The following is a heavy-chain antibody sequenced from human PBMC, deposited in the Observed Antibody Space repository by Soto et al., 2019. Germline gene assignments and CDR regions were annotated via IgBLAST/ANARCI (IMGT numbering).Heavy chain of an antibody. D-gene: IGHD3-3*01. CDR2: INHSGST. CDR1: GGSFSGYY. J-gene: IGHJ4*02. V-gene: IGHV4-34*01. CDR3: ARIYDFWSGYYKGGYYFDY. Sequence: QVQLQQWGAGLLKPSETLSLACAVYGGSFSGYYWSWIRQPPGKGLEWIGEINHSGSTNYNPSLKSRVTISVDTSKIQFSLKLSSVTAADTAVYYCARIYDFWSGYYKGGYYFDYWGQGTLVTVSS.